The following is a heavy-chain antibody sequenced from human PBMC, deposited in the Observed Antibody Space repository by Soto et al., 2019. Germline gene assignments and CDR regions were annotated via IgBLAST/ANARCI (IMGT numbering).Heavy chain of an antibody. CDR3: ARGLLRYFDWSGPFDY. Sequence: SETLSLTCAVYGGSFSGYYWNWIRQPPGKGLEWIGEIDHSGSTNYNPSLKSRVTFSVDPSKNQLSLNLTSVTAADTAVYYCARGLLRYFDWSGPFDYWGQGSLVTVSS. CDR2: IDHSGST. V-gene: IGHV4-34*01. CDR1: GGSFSGYY. J-gene: IGHJ4*02. D-gene: IGHD3-9*01.